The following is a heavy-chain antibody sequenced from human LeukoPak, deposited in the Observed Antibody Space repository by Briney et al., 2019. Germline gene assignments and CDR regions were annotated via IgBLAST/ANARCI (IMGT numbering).Heavy chain of an antibody. V-gene: IGHV3-30*02. CDR3: ARGRYYDILTGYSPFDY. Sequence: GGSLRLSCAGSGFTFSSYGMHWVRQAPGKGLEWVAFIRYDGSNKYYADSVKGRFTISRDNAKISLYLQMNSLRAEDTAVYYCARGRYYDILTGYSPFDYWGQGTLVTVSS. J-gene: IGHJ4*02. D-gene: IGHD3-9*01. CDR1: GFTFSSYG. CDR2: IRYDGSNK.